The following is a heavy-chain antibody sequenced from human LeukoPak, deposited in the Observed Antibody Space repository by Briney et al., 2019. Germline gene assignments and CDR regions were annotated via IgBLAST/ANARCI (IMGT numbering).Heavy chain of an antibody. CDR3: ARGRRNYGDYGGSRDY. D-gene: IGHD4-17*01. CDR1: GGSFSGYY. J-gene: IGHJ4*02. Sequence: SETLSLTCAVYGGSFSGYYWSWIRQPPGKGLEWIGEINHSGSTNYNPSLKSRVTISVDTSKNQFSLKLSSVTAADTAVYYCARGRRNYGDYGGSRDYSRQGTLVTVSS. V-gene: IGHV4-34*01. CDR2: INHSGST.